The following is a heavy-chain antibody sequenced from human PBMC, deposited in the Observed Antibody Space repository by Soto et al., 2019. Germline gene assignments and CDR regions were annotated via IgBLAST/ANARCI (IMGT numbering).Heavy chain of an antibody. CDR1: GFTFSSYA. V-gene: IGHV3-23*01. Sequence: GGSLRLSCAASGFTFSSYAMSWVRQAPGKGLEWVSAISGSGGSTYYADSVKGRFTISRDNSKNTLYLQMNSLRAEDTAVYYCAKVDRVVVAATHFDYWGQGTLVTVSS. CDR2: ISGSGGST. D-gene: IGHD2-15*01. CDR3: AKVDRVVVAATHFDY. J-gene: IGHJ4*02.